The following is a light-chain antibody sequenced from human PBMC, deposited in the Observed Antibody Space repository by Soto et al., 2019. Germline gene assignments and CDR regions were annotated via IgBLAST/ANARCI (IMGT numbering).Light chain of an antibody. Sequence: DIQMTQSPPSVSASVGDIVTITCRASQDVGKWLAWYQQKPGKAPTLLIHGASSLQSGVPPRYSGSGYGTDFTLTISSLQPEDFAVYYCQQRSNLPPTFGQGTRLEIK. CDR2: GAS. CDR3: QQRSNLPPT. J-gene: IGKJ5*01. V-gene: IGKV1-12*01. CDR1: QDVGKW.